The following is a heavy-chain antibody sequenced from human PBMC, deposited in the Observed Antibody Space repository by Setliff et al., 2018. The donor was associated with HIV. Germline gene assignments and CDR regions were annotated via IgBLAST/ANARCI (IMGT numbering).Heavy chain of an antibody. D-gene: IGHD3-22*01. V-gene: IGHV1-69*10. J-gene: IGHJ4*02. CDR3: ARWGDYDSSGYYVT. Sequence: ASVKVSCKASGGAFISHTFTWVRQAPGQGLEWMGGIIPILGVPRYAQKFQGRVTITADKSTSTSYMHLSSLRAEDTAVYFCARWGDYDSSGYYVTWGQGSLVTVSS. CDR2: IIPILGVP. CDR1: GGAFISHT.